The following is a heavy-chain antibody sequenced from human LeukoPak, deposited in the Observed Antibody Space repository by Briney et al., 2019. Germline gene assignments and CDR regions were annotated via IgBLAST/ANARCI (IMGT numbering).Heavy chain of an antibody. CDR1: GFTFSDYY. Sequence: PGGSLRLSCAASGFTFSDYYMSWIRQAPGKGLEWVSSISSSSSYIYYADSVKGRFTISRDNAKNSLYLQMNSLRAEDTAVYYCARERNPYNDYYDHFDYWGQGTLVTVSS. J-gene: IGHJ4*02. CDR2: ISSSSSYI. D-gene: IGHD3-22*01. CDR3: ARERNPYNDYYDHFDY. V-gene: IGHV3-11*06.